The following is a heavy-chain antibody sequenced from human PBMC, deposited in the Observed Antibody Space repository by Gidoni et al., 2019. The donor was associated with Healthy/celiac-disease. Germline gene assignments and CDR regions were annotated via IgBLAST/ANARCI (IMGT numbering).Heavy chain of an antibody. V-gene: IGHV1-69*01. D-gene: IGHD6-6*01. CDR1: GGTFSSYA. CDR3: ARCQAIAARPRTGLYYYGMDV. Sequence: QVQLVQSGAEVKKPGSSVKVSCKASGGTFSSYAISWVRQAPGKGLEWMGGIIPIFGTANYAQKFQGRVTITADESTSTAYMELSSLRSEDTAVYYCARCQAIAARPRTGLYYYGMDVWGQGTTVTVSS. J-gene: IGHJ6*02. CDR2: IIPIFGTA.